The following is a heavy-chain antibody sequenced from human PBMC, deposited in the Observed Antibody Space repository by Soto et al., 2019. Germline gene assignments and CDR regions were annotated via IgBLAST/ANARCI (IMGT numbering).Heavy chain of an antibody. CDR3: ARGPRRYSGSYVSSSSSYYFDY. CDR2: IYYSGST. Sequence: PSETLSPTCTVSGGSISSYYWSWIRQPPGKGLEWIGYIYYSGSTNYNPSLESRVTISVDTSKNQFSLKLSSVTAADTAVYYCARGPRRYSGSYVSSSSSYYFDYWGQGTLVTVSS. D-gene: IGHD1-26*01. V-gene: IGHV4-59*01. J-gene: IGHJ4*02. CDR1: GGSISSYY.